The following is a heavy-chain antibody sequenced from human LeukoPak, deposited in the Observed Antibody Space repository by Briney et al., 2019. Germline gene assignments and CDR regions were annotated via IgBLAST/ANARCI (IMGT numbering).Heavy chain of an antibody. J-gene: IGHJ5*02. CDR3: ARHALWNDPWSWFDP. CDR2: IYYSGST. D-gene: IGHD1-1*01. Sequence: PSETLSLTCTVSGGSISSGDYYWSWIRQPPGKGLEWIGYIYYSGSTYYNPSLKSRVTISVDTSKNQFSLKLSSVTAADTAVYYCARHALWNDPWSWFDPWGQGTLVTVSS. CDR1: GGSISSGDYY. V-gene: IGHV4-30-4*01.